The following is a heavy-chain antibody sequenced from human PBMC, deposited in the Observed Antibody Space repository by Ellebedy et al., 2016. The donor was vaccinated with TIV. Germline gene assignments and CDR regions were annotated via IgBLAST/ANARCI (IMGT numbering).Heavy chain of an antibody. V-gene: IGHV4-30-4*01. CDR2: IFYNGNT. CDR1: GGSISSGGYY. Sequence: SETLSLTXTVSGGSISSGGYYWSWIRQPPGKGLEWIGYIFYNGNTYYNPSLKSRVTLSVDTSKNQFSLEVSSVAAADTAVYYCARVDRILRGVIDYWGQGTLVTVSS. CDR3: ARVDRILRGVIDY. D-gene: IGHD3-10*01. J-gene: IGHJ4*02.